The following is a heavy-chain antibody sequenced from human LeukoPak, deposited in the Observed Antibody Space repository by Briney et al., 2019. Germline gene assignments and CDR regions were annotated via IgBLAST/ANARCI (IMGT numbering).Heavy chain of an antibody. CDR2: ISGSGGST. V-gene: IGHV3-23*01. Sequence: GGSLRLSCAASGFTFSSYAVSWVRQAPGKGLEWVSAISGSGGSTYYADSVKGRFTISRDNSKNTLYLQMNSLRAEDTAVYYCAKSSHRDVAEYFQHWGQGTLVTVSS. CDR3: AKSSHRDVAEYFQH. J-gene: IGHJ1*01. D-gene: IGHD3-10*01. CDR1: GFTFSSYA.